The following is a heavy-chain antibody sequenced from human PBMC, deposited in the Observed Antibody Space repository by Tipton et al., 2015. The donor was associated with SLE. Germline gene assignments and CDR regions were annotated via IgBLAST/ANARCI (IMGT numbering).Heavy chain of an antibody. Sequence: TLSLTCTVSGGSISSYYWSWIRQPPGKGLERIGYIYYSGSTNYNPSLKSRVTISVDTSKNQFSLKLSSVTAADTAVYYCARVACSGGSCYSGYDAFDIWGQGTMVTVSS. V-gene: IGHV4-59*01. D-gene: IGHD2-15*01. J-gene: IGHJ3*02. CDR3: ARVACSGGSCYSGYDAFDI. CDR1: GGSISSYY. CDR2: IYYSGST.